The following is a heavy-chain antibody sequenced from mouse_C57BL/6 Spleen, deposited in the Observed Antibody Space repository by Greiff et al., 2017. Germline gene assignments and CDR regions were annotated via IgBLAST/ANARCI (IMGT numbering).Heavy chain of an antibody. D-gene: IGHD2-1*01. Sequence: VKLQESGAELVKPGASVKISCKASGYAFSSYWMNWVKQRPGKGLEWIGQIYPGDGDTNYNGKFKGKATLTADKSSSTAYMQLSSLTSEDSAVYFCARGGNYKTWFAYWGQGTLVTVSA. CDR3: ARGGNYKTWFAY. J-gene: IGHJ3*01. V-gene: IGHV1-80*01. CDR1: GYAFSSYW. CDR2: IYPGDGDT.